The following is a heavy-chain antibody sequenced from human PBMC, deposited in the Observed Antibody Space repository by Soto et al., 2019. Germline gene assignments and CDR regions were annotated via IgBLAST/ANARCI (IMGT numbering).Heavy chain of an antibody. D-gene: IGHD3-10*01. CDR3: AVAMVREILIFESSGMHV. V-gene: IGHV1-69*01. Sequence: QVHLVQSGAEVKKPGSSVKVSCKTSGGSFNNYAVSWVRQAPGQGLEWMGGIIPNFDTPNYAQKFQDRVTIIADESTRTVYMELRSLRSNDTAVYYCAVAMVREILIFESSGMHVWGQGTTVIVSS. CDR2: IIPNFDTP. CDR1: GGSFNNYA. J-gene: IGHJ6*02.